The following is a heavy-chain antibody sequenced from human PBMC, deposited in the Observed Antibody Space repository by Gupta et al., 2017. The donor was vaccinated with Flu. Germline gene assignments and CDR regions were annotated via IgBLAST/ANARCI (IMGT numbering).Heavy chain of an antibody. V-gene: IGHV4-39*01. Sequence: QLQLQESGPGLVKPSETLSLTCTVSGGSISSSSYYWGWIRQPPGKGLEWIGSIYYSGSTYYNPSLKSRVTISVDTSKNQFSLKLSSVTAADTAVYYCARHQLGDGRDYWGQGTLVTVSS. CDR1: GGSISSSSYY. D-gene: IGHD5-24*01. CDR2: IYYSGST. J-gene: IGHJ4*02. CDR3: ARHQLGDGRDY.